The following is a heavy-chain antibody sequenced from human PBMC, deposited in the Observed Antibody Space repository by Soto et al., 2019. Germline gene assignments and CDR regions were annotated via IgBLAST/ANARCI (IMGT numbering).Heavy chain of an antibody. D-gene: IGHD3-22*01. J-gene: IGHJ4*02. CDR3: ARDSNFYDSSGYYHPSYFDY. CDR1: GGTFSSYA. CDR2: IIPIFGTA. V-gene: IGHV1-69*12. Sequence: QVQLVQSGAEVKKPGSSVKVSCKASGGTFSSYAISWVRQAPGQGLEWMGGIIPIFGTANYAQKCQGRVTITEDESTSTAYMELSSLRSEDTAVYYCARDSNFYDSSGYYHPSYFDYWGQGTLVTVSS.